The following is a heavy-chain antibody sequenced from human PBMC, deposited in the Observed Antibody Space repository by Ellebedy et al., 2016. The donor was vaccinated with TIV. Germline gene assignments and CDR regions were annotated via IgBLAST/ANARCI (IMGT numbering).Heavy chain of an antibody. CDR2: INPNSGGT. J-gene: IGHJ5*02. CDR3: ARVHLFGWNDKGLDP. D-gene: IGHD1-1*01. Sequence: ASVKVSCKASGYTFTGYYMHWVRQAPGQGLEWMGWINPNSGGTNYAQKFQGRVTMTRDTSISTAYMELSRLRSDDTAVYYCARVHLFGWNDKGLDPWGQGTLVTVFS. V-gene: IGHV1-2*02. CDR1: GYTFTGYY.